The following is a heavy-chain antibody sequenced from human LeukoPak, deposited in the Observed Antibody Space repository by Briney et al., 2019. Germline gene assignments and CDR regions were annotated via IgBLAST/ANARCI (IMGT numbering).Heavy chain of an antibody. Sequence: SQTLSLTCTVSGGSITSGTYYWTCIRQPAGKGLEWIGRIYTTGSTNYNPSLKSRVTMSTDTSKNQFSLKLSSVTAADTAVYYCARVTTGGYYNCWGQGTLVTVSS. CDR1: GGSITSGTYY. CDR3: ARVTTGGYYNC. CDR2: IYTTGST. D-gene: IGHD3-22*01. J-gene: IGHJ4*02. V-gene: IGHV4-61*02.